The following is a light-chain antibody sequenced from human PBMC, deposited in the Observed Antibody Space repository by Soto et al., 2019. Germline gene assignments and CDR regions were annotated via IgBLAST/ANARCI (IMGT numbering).Light chain of an antibody. CDR3: EEYFSFPWT. CDR1: QSVLYSSNNKNY. V-gene: IGKV4-1*01. CDR2: WAS. J-gene: IGKJ1*01. Sequence: DIVMTQSPDSLAVSLGERATINCKSSQSVLYSSNNKNYLAWYQQRPGQPPNLLIYWASTQESGVPDRFSGSGSWTEFSLTISGLQAEDVAISYCEEYFSFPWTVGQGTKVEIK.